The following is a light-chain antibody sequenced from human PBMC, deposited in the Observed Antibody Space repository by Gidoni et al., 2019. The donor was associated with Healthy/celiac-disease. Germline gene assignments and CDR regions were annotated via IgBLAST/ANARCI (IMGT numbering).Light chain of an antibody. J-gene: IGKJ4*01. CDR3: QQYGSSRGLT. Sequence: EIVLTQSPGTLSVSPGERATLSCRASQSVSSSYLAWYQQKPGQAPRLLIHGASSRATGIPDRFSGSGSGTDFTLTISRLEPEDFAVYYCQQYGSSRGLTFGGGTKVEIK. CDR1: QSVSSSY. V-gene: IGKV3-20*01. CDR2: GAS.